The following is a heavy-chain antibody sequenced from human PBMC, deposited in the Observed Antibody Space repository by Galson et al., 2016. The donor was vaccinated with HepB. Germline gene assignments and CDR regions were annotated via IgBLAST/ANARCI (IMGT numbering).Heavy chain of an antibody. V-gene: IGHV1-46*01. CDR1: GYNFIRYF. D-gene: IGHD2-8*02. CDR2: INPSDGST. J-gene: IGHJ4*02. Sequence: SVKVSCKASGYNFIRYFLHWVRQAPGQGPEWMGIINPSDGSTSYARKFQGRVTMTRDTSTTTLYMTLNILTCDDTAVYYCARGGVLGRFSPVDNWGQGTLVIVSS. CDR3: ARGGVLGRFSPVDN.